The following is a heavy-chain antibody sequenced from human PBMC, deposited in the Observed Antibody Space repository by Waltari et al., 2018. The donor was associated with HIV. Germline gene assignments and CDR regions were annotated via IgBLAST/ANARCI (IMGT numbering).Heavy chain of an antibody. Sequence: QVQLQQWGAGLLKPSGTLSLTCAVYGGSFSGYYWSWSRKTPGKGLEWIGEINHSGSTNYNPSLKSRVTISVDTSKNQFSLKLSSVTAADTAVYYCARELGRPASMVRGTYYFDYWGQGTLVTVSS. CDR2: INHSGST. J-gene: IGHJ4*02. CDR1: GGSFSGYY. V-gene: IGHV4-34*01. CDR3: ARELGRPASMVRGTYYFDY. D-gene: IGHD3-10*01.